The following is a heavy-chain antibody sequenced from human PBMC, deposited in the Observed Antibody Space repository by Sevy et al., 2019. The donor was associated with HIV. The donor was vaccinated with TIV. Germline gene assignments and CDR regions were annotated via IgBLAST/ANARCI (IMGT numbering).Heavy chain of an antibody. J-gene: IGHJ4*02. CDR2: ISYDGSNK. CDR1: GFTFSSYA. CDR3: ARDGTSSGYYYGGFDY. Sequence: GGCLRLSCAASGFTFSSYAMHWVRQAPGKGLEWVAVISYDGSNKYYADSVKGRFTISRDNSKNTLYLQMNSLRAEDTAVYYCARDGTSSGYYYGGFDYWGQGTLVTVSS. D-gene: IGHD3-22*01. V-gene: IGHV3-30*04.